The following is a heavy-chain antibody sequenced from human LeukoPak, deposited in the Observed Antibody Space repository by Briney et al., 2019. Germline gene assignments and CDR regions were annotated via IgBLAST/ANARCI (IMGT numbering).Heavy chain of an antibody. CDR3: ARDLGYRSSSSWFDP. Sequence: KPSETLSLTCTVSGGSISSYYWSWIRQPAGKGLEWIGRIYTSGSTNYNPSLKSRVTMSVDTSKNQFSLKLSSVTAADTAVYYCARDLGYRSSSSWFDPWGQGTLVTVSS. D-gene: IGHD6-6*01. CDR1: GGSISSYY. V-gene: IGHV4-4*07. J-gene: IGHJ5*02. CDR2: IYTSGST.